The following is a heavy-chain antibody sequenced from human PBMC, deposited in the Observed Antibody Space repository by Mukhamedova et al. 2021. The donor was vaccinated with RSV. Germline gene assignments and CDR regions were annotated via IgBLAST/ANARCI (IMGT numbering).Heavy chain of an antibody. Sequence: KSRVTMSVDTSKNQFSLKVNSVSAADTAVYYCAKPRYWNPAGWFDSWGQGTLVTVSS. D-gene: IGHD1-1*01. CDR3: AKPRYWNPAGWFDS. J-gene: IGHJ5*01. V-gene: IGHV4-59*08.